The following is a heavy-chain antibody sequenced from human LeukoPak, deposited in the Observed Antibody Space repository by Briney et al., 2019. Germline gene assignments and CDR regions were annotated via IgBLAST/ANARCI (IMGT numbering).Heavy chain of an antibody. J-gene: IGHJ6*02. D-gene: IGHD6-13*01. CDR1: GFTFSSYW. CDR3: GGAAAGDVYYYGMDV. V-gene: IGHV3-7*03. CDR2: IKQDGSKK. Sequence: GGSLRLSCAASGFTFSSYWMSWVRQAPGKGLEWVANIKQDGSKKYYVDSVKGRFTISRDNAKNSLYLQMNSLRAEDTAVYYCGGAAAGDVYYYGMDVWGQGTTVTVSS.